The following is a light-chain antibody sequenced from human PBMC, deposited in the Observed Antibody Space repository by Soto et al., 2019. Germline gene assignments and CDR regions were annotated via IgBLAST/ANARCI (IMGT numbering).Light chain of an antibody. V-gene: IGKV3-15*01. J-gene: IGKJ4*01. CDR1: QDIRSS. CDR2: GAS. CDR3: QQDSSWPLT. Sequence: EIVMTHSPGTLSVSPCERVTLSCRASQDIRSSLAWYQQKPGQAPRLLIYGASIRATGVPATFSGSGSGTEFTLSISSLQSEHLGVYYCQQDSSWPLTFGGGTKVDIK.